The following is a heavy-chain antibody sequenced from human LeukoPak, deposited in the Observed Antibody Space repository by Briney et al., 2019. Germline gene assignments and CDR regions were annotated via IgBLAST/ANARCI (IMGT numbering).Heavy chain of an antibody. D-gene: IGHD3-16*02. J-gene: IGHJ6*03. CDR2: INHSGST. CDR3: ARDRYDYVWGSYRSYYYYYMDV. V-gene: IGHV4-34*01. CDR1: GGSISSYY. Sequence: PSETLSLTCTVSGGSISSYYWSWIRQPPGKGLEWIGEINHSGSTNSNPSLKSRVTISVDTSKNQFSLKLSSVTAADTAVYYCARDRYDYVWGSYRSYYYYYMDVWGKGTTVTISS.